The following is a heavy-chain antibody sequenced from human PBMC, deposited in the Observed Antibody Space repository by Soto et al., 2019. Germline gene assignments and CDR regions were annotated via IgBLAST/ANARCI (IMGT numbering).Heavy chain of an antibody. CDR2: SIGNGVRI. CDR1: GFTFYSYD. V-gene: IGHV3-23*01. CDR3: AKGAHCISTSSYADHLYYYYYGMDI. D-gene: IGHD2-2*01. J-gene: IGHJ6*02. Sequence: GGSLSLSCAASGFTFYSYDMSWVRQAPGKGLEWISDSIGNGVRIYYADIVKGRFTIARDNTKNTLYLQMNSLRAEDTAVYYCAKGAHCISTSSYADHLYYYYYGMDIWGQGTTVTVSS.